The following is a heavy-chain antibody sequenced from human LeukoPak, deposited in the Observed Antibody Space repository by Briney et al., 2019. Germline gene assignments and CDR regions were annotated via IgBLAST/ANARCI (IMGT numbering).Heavy chain of an antibody. CDR1: GFSFRIHW. D-gene: IGHD5-24*01. CDR2: IKPDGSDK. Sequence: PGGSLRLSCVGSGFSFRIHWVMWVRQSPGKGLEGVANIKPDGSDKYHGDSARGRFTVSRDNAKNSAFLQMNRLRGDDRAIDYGATISAQTFDIWGQGTLVSVSS. V-gene: IGHV3-7*01. J-gene: IGHJ3*02. CDR3: ATISAQTFDI.